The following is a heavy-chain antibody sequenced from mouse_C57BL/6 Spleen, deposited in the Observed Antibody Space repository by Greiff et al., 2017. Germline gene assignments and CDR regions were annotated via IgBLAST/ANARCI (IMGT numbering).Heavy chain of an antibody. Sequence: VQLHHPRTELVKPGASVTLSCKASGYTFTSYWMPWVKQRPGQGLEWIGNINPSNGGTNYNEKFKSKATLTVDKSSSTAYMQLSSLTSEDSAVYYCARAGWLLRCFDYWGQGTTLTVSS. D-gene: IGHD2-3*01. CDR3: ARAGWLLRCFDY. V-gene: IGHV1-53*01. CDR2: INPSNGGT. CDR1: GYTFTSYW. J-gene: IGHJ2*01.